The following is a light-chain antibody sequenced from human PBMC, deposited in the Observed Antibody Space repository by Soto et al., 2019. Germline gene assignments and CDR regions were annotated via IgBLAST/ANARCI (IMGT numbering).Light chain of an antibody. J-gene: IGKJ1*01. CDR3: QCYPTVSRT. CDR1: QSISNL. V-gene: IGKV1-5*03. Sequence: DIQMTQSPSTLSASVGDRVTITCRAGQSISNLLAWYQQKSGRAPKLLIYKATILQSGVPSRFSGSGSGTEFPLAISNLQPDDFATYYCQCYPTVSRTFGQGTKVEVK. CDR2: KAT.